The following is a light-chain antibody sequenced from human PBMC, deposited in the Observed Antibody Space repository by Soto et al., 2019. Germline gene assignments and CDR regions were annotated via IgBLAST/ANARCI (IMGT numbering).Light chain of an antibody. J-gene: IGKJ1*01. CDR2: GAS. CDR1: QTVTNGY. CDR3: QVYGGSQGWT. V-gene: IGKV3-20*01. Sequence: EIVVTQSPGTLSLSPGERATLSCRASQTVTNGYLAWYQQKPGQAPRLRLYGASSRATGIPDRFSGSGSGTYCTLTISRLGTEDFAVYCCQVYGGSQGWTFGQGTKVQI.